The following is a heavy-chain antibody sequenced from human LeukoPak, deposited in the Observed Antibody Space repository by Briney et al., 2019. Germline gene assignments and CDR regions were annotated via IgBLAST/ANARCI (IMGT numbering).Heavy chain of an antibody. CDR2: IYYSGST. CDR3: ARSVHFDAFDI. Sequence: PSETLSLTCTVSGGSISSGGYYWSWIRQHPGKGLEWIGYIYYSGSTYYNPSLKSRVTISVDTSKNQFSLKLSSVTAADTAVYYCARSVHFDAFDIWGQGTMVTVSS. J-gene: IGHJ3*02. CDR1: GGSISSGGYY. V-gene: IGHV4-31*03.